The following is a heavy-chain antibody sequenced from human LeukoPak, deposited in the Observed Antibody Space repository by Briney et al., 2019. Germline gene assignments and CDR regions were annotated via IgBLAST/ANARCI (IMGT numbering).Heavy chain of an antibody. J-gene: IGHJ4*02. Sequence: GRSLRLSCAASGFTFSSYGMHWVRQAPGKGLEWVAVISYDGSNKYYADSVKGRFTISRDDSKNTLCLQMNSLRDEDTAVYYCARENEGFGYNPLDYWGQGTLVTVSS. CDR2: ISYDGSNK. CDR1: GFTFSSYG. D-gene: IGHD5-24*01. CDR3: ARENEGFGYNPLDY. V-gene: IGHV3-30*03.